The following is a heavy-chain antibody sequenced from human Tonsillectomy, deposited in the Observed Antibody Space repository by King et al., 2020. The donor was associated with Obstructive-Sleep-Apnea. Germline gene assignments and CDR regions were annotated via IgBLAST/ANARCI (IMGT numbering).Heavy chain of an antibody. CDR1: GFTFSNYA. CDR3: AKDLYGDYIEYFDS. CDR2: ITGTGVST. J-gene: IGHJ4*02. V-gene: IGHV3-23*04. Sequence: VQLVESGGGLVQPGGSLRLSCAASGFTFSNYAMTWVRQAPGTGREWVSAITGTGVSTHYPDSVRGRVTTSRDNSKNTLYLQMNSLRAADTAVYYCAKDLYGDYIEYFDSWGQGTLVTVSS. D-gene: IGHD4-17*01.